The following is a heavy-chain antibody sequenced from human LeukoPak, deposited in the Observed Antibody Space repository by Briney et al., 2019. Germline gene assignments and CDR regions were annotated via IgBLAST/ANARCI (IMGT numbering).Heavy chain of an antibody. CDR1: GGTFSSYA. CDR3: ARSQRIAVAGGYDY. V-gene: IGHV1-69*04. Sequence: ASVKVSCKASGGTFSSYAISWVRQAPGQGLEWMGRIIPILGIANYAQKFQGRVTITADKSTSTAYMELSSLRSEDTAVYYCARSQRIAVAGGYDYWGQGTLVTVSS. CDR2: IIPILGIA. D-gene: IGHD6-19*01. J-gene: IGHJ4*02.